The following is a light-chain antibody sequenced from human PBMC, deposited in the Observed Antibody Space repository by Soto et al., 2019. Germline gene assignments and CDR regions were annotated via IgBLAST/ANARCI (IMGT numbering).Light chain of an antibody. CDR2: DAS. CDR3: QQYGSSPWT. V-gene: IGKV3-20*01. Sequence: EIVLTQSPGTLSLSPGERATLSCRASQSVSSSYVAWYQPKPGQAPRRLIYDASSRATDIPDRFSGSGSGTDFTLTISRLETEDFAVYYCQQYGSSPWTFGHGTKVEIK. J-gene: IGKJ1*01. CDR1: QSVSSSY.